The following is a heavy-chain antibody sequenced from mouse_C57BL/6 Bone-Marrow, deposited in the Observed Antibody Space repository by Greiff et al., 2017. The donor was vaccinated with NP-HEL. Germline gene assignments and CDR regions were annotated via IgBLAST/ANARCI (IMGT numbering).Heavy chain of an antibody. CDR2: INYDGSST. CDR3: ARDRYDGYWYFDV. CDR1: GFTFSDYY. Sequence: EVNVVESEGGLVQPGSSMKLSCTASGFTFSDYYMAWVRQVPEKGLEWVATINYDGSSTYYLDSLKSRFIISRDNAKNILYLQMSSLKSEDTATYYCARDRYDGYWYFDVWGTGTTVTVSS. V-gene: IGHV5-16*01. D-gene: IGHD2-3*01. J-gene: IGHJ1*03.